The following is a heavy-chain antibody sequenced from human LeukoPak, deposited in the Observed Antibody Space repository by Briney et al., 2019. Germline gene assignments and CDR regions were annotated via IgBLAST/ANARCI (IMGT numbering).Heavy chain of an antibody. J-gene: IGHJ4*02. V-gene: IGHV3-9*01. CDR2: ISWNSGSI. CDR1: GFTFDDYA. CDR3: AKETPGLLDY. Sequence: PGGSLRLSCAASGFTFDDYAMHWVRQAPGKGLEWVSGISWNSGSIDYADSVKGRFTISRDNAKNSLYLQMNSLRAEDTALYYCAKETPGLLDYWGQGTLVTVSS.